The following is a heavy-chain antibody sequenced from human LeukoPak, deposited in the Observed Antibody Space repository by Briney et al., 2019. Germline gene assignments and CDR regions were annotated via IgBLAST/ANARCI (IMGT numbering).Heavy chain of an antibody. Sequence: GGTLRLSCAASGFTFSSYGMHWVRQAPGKGLEWVAFIRYDGSNKYYADSVKGRFTISRDNSKNTLYLQTNSLRAEDTAVYYCAKDEWLAYFDYWGQGTLVTVSS. CDR1: GFTFSSYG. J-gene: IGHJ4*02. V-gene: IGHV3-30*02. CDR3: AKDEWLAYFDY. D-gene: IGHD6-19*01. CDR2: IRYDGSNK.